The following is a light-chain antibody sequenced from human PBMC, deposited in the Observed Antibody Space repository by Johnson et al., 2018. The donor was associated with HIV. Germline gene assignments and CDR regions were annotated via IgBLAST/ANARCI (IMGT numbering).Light chain of an antibody. CDR3: GAWDSSLSAYV. V-gene: IGLV1-51*01. CDR2: DNN. CDR1: SSNIGNNY. Sequence: QSVLTQPPSVSAAPRQKVTISCSGSSSNIGNNYVSWYQQLPGTAPKLLIYDNNKRPSGIPDRFSGSKSGTSATLAITGLQTGDEADYYCGAWDSSLSAYVFGTGTQVTV. J-gene: IGLJ1*01.